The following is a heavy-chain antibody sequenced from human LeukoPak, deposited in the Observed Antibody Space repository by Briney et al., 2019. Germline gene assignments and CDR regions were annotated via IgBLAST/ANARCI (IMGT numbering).Heavy chain of an antibody. V-gene: IGHV4-31*03. D-gene: IGHD5-18*01. CDR3: ARTDTAMVYFDY. CDR2: IYYSGST. Sequence: PSETLSLTCTVSGGSISSGGYYWSWIRQHSGKGLEWIGYIYYSGSTYYNPSLKSRVTISVDTSKNQFSLKLSSVTAADTAVYYCARTDTAMVYFDYWGQGTLVTVSS. CDR1: GGSISSGGYY. J-gene: IGHJ4*02.